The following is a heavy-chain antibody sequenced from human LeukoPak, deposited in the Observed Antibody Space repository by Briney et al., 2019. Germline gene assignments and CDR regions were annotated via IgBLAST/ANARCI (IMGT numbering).Heavy chain of an antibody. CDR2: IYHSGST. CDR1: GASISSSHW. Sequence: PSETLSLTCAVSGASISSSHWWSWVRPPPGKGLEWIGEIYHSGSTNYNPSLKSRVTISVDKSKNQFSLKLNSVTAADTAVYYCARRVVSRYFDYWGQGTLVTVSS. V-gene: IGHV4-4*02. CDR3: ARRVVSRYFDY. D-gene: IGHD5/OR15-5a*01. J-gene: IGHJ4*02.